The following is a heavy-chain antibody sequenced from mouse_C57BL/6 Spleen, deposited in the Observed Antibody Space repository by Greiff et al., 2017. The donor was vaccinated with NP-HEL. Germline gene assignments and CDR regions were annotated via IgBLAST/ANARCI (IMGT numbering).Heavy chain of an antibody. D-gene: IGHD3-2*02. CDR3: TRDPAQSPFAY. CDR2: ISSGGDYI. CDR1: GFTFSSYA. V-gene: IGHV5-9-1*02. J-gene: IGHJ3*01. Sequence: EVKLVESGEGLVKPGGSLKLSCAASGFTFSSYAMSWVRQTPEKRLEWVAYISSGGDYIYYADTVKGRFTISRDNARNTLYLQMSRMKSEDTAMYYCTRDPAQSPFAYWGQGTLVTVSA.